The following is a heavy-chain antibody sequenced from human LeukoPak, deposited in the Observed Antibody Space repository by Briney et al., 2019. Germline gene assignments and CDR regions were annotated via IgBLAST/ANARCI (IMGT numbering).Heavy chain of an antibody. J-gene: IGHJ3*02. V-gene: IGHV1-8*01. D-gene: IGHD5-12*01. CDR3: ATRRPEWLRDAFDI. CDR2: MNPNSGNT. Sequence: ASVKVSCKASGYTFTSYDINWVRQATGQGLEWMGWMNPNSGNTGYAQKFQGRVTMTRNTSISTAYMELSSLRSEDTAVYYCATRRPEWLRDAFDIWGQGTMVTVSS. CDR1: GYTFTSYD.